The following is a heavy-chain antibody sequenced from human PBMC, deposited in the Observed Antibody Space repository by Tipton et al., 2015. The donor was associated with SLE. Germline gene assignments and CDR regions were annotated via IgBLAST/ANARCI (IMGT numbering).Heavy chain of an antibody. Sequence: TLSLTCTVSGDSVSDFYWSWIRQPPGKGLEWIGYSYPNRNTNYNPSLKSRLTISVDTSKNQFSLNLSSVAAADTAVYYCARDTRDWFLSESWGQGALVTVSS. V-gene: IGHV4-4*09. D-gene: IGHD3-9*01. CDR2: SYPNRNT. CDR1: GDSVSDFY. J-gene: IGHJ4*02. CDR3: ARDTRDWFLSES.